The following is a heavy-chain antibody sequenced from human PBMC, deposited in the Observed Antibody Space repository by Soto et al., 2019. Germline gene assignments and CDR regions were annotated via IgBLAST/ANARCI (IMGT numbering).Heavy chain of an antibody. D-gene: IGHD6-6*01. CDR3: AREGAARPGYYYGMDV. CDR1: GFTFSSYS. J-gene: IGHJ6*02. CDR2: ISSSSSYI. V-gene: IGHV3-21*01. Sequence: EVQLVESGGGLVKPGGSLRLSCAASGFTFSSYSMNWVRQAPGKGLEWVSSISSSSSYIYYADSVKGRFTISRDNAKNSLYLQMNSLRAEDTAVYYCAREGAARPGYYYGMDVWGQGTTVTVSS.